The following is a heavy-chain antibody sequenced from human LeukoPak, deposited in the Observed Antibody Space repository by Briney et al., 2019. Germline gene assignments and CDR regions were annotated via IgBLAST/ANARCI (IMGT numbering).Heavy chain of an antibody. Sequence: GGSLRLSCAASGFTFSDYYMSWIRQAPGKGLEWVSYISSSGSTIYYADSVKGRFTISRDNAKNSLYLQMNSLRAEDTAVYYCARDLPDRRRYDYVWGSYRPGYAFDIWGQGTMVTVPS. CDR1: GFTFSDYY. V-gene: IGHV3-11*01. D-gene: IGHD3-16*02. J-gene: IGHJ3*02. CDR3: ARDLPDRRRYDYVWGSYRPGYAFDI. CDR2: ISSSGSTI.